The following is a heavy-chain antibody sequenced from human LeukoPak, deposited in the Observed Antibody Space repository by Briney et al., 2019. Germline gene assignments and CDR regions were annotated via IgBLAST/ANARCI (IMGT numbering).Heavy chain of an antibody. J-gene: IGHJ5*02. Sequence: PSETLSLTCTVSGGSISSYYWSWIRQPPGKGLEWIGYIYYSGSTNYNPSLKSRVTISVDTSKNQFSLKPSSVTAADTAVYYCARRLYDFWSAEYNWFDPWGQGTLVTVSS. D-gene: IGHD3-3*01. CDR3: ARRLYDFWSAEYNWFDP. CDR1: GGSISSYY. V-gene: IGHV4-59*08. CDR2: IYYSGST.